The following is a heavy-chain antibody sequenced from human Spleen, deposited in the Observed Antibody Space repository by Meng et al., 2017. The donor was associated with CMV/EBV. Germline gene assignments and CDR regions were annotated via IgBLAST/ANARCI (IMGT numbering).Heavy chain of an antibody. V-gene: IGHV1-2*02. Sequence: ASVKVSCKASGYTFTDYYMHWVRQAPGLGLEWIGWINPESGWTEFAQKFKGRVTMTIDRFINTAYMELPDLRSDDTALYFCARDYRLLSMDVWGQGTKVTVSS. CDR1: GYTFTDYY. CDR2: INPESGWT. J-gene: IGHJ6*02. D-gene: IGHD1-26*01. CDR3: ARDYRLLSMDV.